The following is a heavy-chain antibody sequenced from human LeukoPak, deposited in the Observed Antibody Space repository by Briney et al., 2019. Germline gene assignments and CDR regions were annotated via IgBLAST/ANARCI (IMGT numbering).Heavy chain of an antibody. V-gene: IGHV1-46*01. CDR1: GYTFTSYH. J-gene: IGHJ5*02. CDR2: INPTDGIT. Sequence: ASVKVSCKASGYTFTSYHMHWVRQAPGQGLEWMGVINPTDGITSYAQKFQGRVTMTGDTSTTTVYMELSRLISDDTAVYYCARDLDPTEAADPNLFDPWGQGTPVTVSS. D-gene: IGHD6-13*01. CDR3: ARDLDPTEAADPNLFDP.